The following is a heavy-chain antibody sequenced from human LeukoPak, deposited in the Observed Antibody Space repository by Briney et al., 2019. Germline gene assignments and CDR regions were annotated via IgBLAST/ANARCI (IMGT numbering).Heavy chain of an antibody. Sequence: GGSLRLSCAASGFAFSTSWMSWVRQAPGKGLEWVANLNQDGRDKYYVDSVKGRFTISRDNAKNSLYLQMNSLRAEDTAVYYCARDACASCWGCGYWGQGTLVTVSS. D-gene: IGHD6-19*01. J-gene: IGHJ4*02. CDR2: LNQDGRDK. CDR1: GFAFSTSW. CDR3: ARDACASCWGCGY. V-gene: IGHV3-7*01.